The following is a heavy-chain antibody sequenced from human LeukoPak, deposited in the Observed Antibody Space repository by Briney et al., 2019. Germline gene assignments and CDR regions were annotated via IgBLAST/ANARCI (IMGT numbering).Heavy chain of an antibody. V-gene: IGHV3-30*18. J-gene: IGHJ4*02. Sequence: QPGRSLRLSCAASGFTFSSYGMHWVRQAPGKGLDWVAVISYDGSNKYYADSVKGRFTISRDNSKNTLYLQMNSLRAEDTAVYYCAKDQAPRVVTATDYWGQGTLVTVSS. CDR2: ISYDGSNK. D-gene: IGHD2-21*02. CDR3: AKDQAPRVVTATDY. CDR1: GFTFSSYG.